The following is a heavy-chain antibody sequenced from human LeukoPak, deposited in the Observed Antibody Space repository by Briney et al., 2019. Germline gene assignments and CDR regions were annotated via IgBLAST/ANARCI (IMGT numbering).Heavy chain of an antibody. D-gene: IGHD3-22*01. V-gene: IGHV4-30-4*08. CDR2: IYYSGST. CDR3: ARGGYYDSSGSRDAFDI. Sequence: KPSQTLSLTCTVSGGSISSGDYYWSWIRQPPGKGLEWIGYIYYSGSTYSNPSLKSRVTISVDTSKNQFSLKLSSVTAADTAVYYCARGGYYDSSGSRDAFDIWGQGTMVTVSS. J-gene: IGHJ3*02. CDR1: GGSISSGDYY.